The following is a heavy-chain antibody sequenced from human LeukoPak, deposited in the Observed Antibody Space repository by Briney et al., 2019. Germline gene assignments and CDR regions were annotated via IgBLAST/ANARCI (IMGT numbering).Heavy chain of an antibody. CDR2: INPNSGDT. CDR3: AIVPPEVVPAAIYFDY. D-gene: IGHD2-2*01. CDR1: GYTFTGYH. Sequence: ASVKVSCKASGYTFTGYHMHWVRQAPGQGLEWMGRINPNSGDTNYAQKFQGRVTMTRDTSISTAYMELSRLRSDDTAVYYCAIVPPEVVPAAIYFDYWGQGTLVTVSS. J-gene: IGHJ4*02. V-gene: IGHV1-2*06.